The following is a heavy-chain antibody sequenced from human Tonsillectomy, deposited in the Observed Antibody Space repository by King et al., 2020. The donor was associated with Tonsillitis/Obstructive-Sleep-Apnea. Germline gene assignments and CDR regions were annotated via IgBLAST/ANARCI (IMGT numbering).Heavy chain of an antibody. D-gene: IGHD2-8*01. CDR1: GFIFSNAW. J-gene: IGHJ6*04. V-gene: IGHV3-15*01. CDR3: TTDSRGVPV. Sequence: VQLVESGGGLVKPGGSLRLSCAASGFIFSNAWMSWVRQAPGKGLEWVGRIKSKTDGGTPDYAAPVKGRFTISRDDSENTLYLQMNSLKTEDAGVYYCTTDSRGVPVWGKGTSVTVSS. CDR2: IKSKTDGGTP.